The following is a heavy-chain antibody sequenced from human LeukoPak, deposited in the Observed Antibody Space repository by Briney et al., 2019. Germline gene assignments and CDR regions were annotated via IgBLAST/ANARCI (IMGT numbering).Heavy chain of an antibody. Sequence: GGSLRLSCAASEFTFSSYGMHWVRQAPGKGLDWVAVISYDGSNKYYADSVKGRFTISRDNSKNTLYLQMNSLRAEDTAVYYCAKVYSGSYARWFDPWGQGTLVTVSS. CDR3: AKVYSGSYARWFDP. CDR2: ISYDGSNK. D-gene: IGHD1-26*01. J-gene: IGHJ5*02. CDR1: EFTFSSYG. V-gene: IGHV3-30*18.